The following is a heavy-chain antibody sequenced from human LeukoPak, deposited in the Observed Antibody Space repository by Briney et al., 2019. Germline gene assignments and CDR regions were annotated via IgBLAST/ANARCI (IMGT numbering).Heavy chain of an antibody. J-gene: IGHJ5*02. D-gene: IGHD3-22*01. Sequence: ASVKVSCKASGGTFSSYAISWVRQAPGQGLEWMGRIIPILGIANYAQNFQGRVTITADKSTSTAYMELSSLRSEDTAVYYCARTSYYYDSSGYHNWFDPWGQGTLVTVSS. CDR1: GGTFSSYA. CDR2: IIPILGIA. CDR3: ARTSYYYDSSGYHNWFDP. V-gene: IGHV1-69*04.